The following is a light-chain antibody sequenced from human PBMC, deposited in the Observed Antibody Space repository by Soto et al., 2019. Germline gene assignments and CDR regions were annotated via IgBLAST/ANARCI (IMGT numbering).Light chain of an antibody. Sequence: ENVLTQSPGTLSLSPGERATLSCRASQTVSTKYVAWYQQKPGQAPRLLIYGTSSRATGIPDRFSGRRSGTDFMLTISRLEPEDFPVYYCQQYGTSTGVTFGPGTKLDIK. J-gene: IGKJ3*01. CDR3: QQYGTSTGVT. CDR1: QTVSTKY. CDR2: GTS. V-gene: IGKV3-20*01.